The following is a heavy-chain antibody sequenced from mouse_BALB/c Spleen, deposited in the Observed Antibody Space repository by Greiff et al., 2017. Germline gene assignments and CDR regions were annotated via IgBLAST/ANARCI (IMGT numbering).Heavy chain of an antibody. CDR2: IWGDGST. CDR1: GFSLTGYG. Sequence: VQLQQSGPGLVAPSQSLSITCTVSGFSLTGYGVNWVRQPPGKGLEWLGMIWGDGSTDYNSALKSRLSISKDNSKSQVFLKMNSLQTDDTARYYCARDPLSYYGNYVGAMDYWGQGTSVTVSS. J-gene: IGHJ4*01. CDR3: ARDPLSYYGNYVGAMDY. V-gene: IGHV2-6-7*01. D-gene: IGHD2-10*01.